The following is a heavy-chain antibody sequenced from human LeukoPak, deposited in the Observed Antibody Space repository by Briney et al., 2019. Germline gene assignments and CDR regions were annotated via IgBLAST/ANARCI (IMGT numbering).Heavy chain of an antibody. V-gene: IGHV3-30*02. Sequence: GGSLRLSCAASGFTFSTFGMHWVRQAPGKGLEWVAFIRYDGSDKNYADSVKGRFTISRDNSKNTLYLQMNSLRAEDTAMYYCANWRGVGYFDYWGQGTLVTVSS. D-gene: IGHD3-3*01. CDR1: GFTFSTFG. J-gene: IGHJ4*02. CDR2: IRYDGSDK. CDR3: ANWRGVGYFDY.